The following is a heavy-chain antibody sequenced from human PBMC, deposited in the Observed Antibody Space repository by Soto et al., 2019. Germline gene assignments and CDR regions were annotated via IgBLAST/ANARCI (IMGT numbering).Heavy chain of an antibody. V-gene: IGHV4-31*03. D-gene: IGHD3-10*01. J-gene: IGHJ5*02. CDR1: GGSISSGGYY. CDR3: ASIVGAWPWFDP. Sequence: QVQLQESCPGLVKPSQTLSLTCTVSGGSISSGGYYWSWIRQHPGKGLQWIGYIYYSGSTYYNRSLKCRVTISVDTSKNQFALKLSSVTAADTAVYYSASIVGAWPWFDPWGQGTLVTVSS. CDR2: IYYSGST.